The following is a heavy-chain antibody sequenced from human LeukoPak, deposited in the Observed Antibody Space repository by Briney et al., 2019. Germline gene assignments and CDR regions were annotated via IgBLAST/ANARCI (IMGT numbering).Heavy chain of an antibody. Sequence: GASVKVSCKASRYTFTGYYMHWVRQAPGQGLEWMGWINPNSGGTNYAQKFQGRVTMTRDTSISTAYMELSRLRSDDTAVYYCARRVTIFGVITGAFDIWGQGTMVTVSS. CDR3: ARRVTIFGVITGAFDI. CDR1: RYTFTGYY. V-gene: IGHV1-2*02. J-gene: IGHJ3*02. CDR2: INPNSGGT. D-gene: IGHD3-3*01.